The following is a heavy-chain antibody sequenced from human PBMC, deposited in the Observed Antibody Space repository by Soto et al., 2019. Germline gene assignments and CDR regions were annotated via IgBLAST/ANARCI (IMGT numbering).Heavy chain of an antibody. CDR2: INSDGTTT. J-gene: IGHJ3*01. Sequence: EVQLVESGGGLVQPGGALRLSCAASGFPFSSYWLHWVRQAPGKGLVWVSRINSDGTTTNYADSVKGRLTISRDNAKNTLYLQMNSLRAEDTAVYYFARDLTEENSRGGQGTMVTVSS. CDR1: GFPFSSYW. V-gene: IGHV3-74*01. CDR3: ARDLTEENSR.